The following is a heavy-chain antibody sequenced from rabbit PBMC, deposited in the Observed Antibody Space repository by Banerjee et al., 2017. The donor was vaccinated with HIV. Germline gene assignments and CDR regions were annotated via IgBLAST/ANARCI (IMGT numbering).Heavy chain of an antibody. Sequence: QEQLEESGGDLVKPEGSLTLTCTASGFSFSNKYVMCWVRQAPGKGLEWIACIYADSSGNTYYASWAKGRFTISKTSSTTVTLQMTSLTAADTATYFCASSRSAYIYDWLDLWGPGTLVTVS. CDR2: IYADSSGNT. CDR3: ASSRSAYIYDWLDL. CDR1: GFSFSNKYV. J-gene: IGHJ5*01. V-gene: IGHV1S45*01. D-gene: IGHD1-1*01.